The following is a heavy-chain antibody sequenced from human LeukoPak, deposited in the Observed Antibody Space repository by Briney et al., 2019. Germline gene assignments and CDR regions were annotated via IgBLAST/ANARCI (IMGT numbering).Heavy chain of an antibody. D-gene: IGHD3-22*01. J-gene: IGHJ4*02. CDR2: ISGSGGST. Sequence: GGSLRLSCAASGFTLSSYAMSWVRQAPGKGLEWVSAISGSGGSTYSADSVKGRFTISRDNSKNTLYLQMNSLRAEDTAVYYCAKGYDSSGYNLDYWGQGTLVTVSS. CDR1: GFTLSSYA. V-gene: IGHV3-23*01. CDR3: AKGYDSSGYNLDY.